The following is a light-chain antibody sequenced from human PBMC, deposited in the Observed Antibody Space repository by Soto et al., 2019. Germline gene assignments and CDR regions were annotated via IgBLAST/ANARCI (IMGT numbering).Light chain of an antibody. CDR1: QGISNY. V-gene: IGKV1-27*01. CDR3: QKYNNAPRT. Sequence: DIQMTQSPSSLSASVGDTVTITCRASQGISNYLAWYQQKPGQVPNLLIYAASTLQSGVPSRFSGSGSGPDFTLTISSLRPEDVATYYCQKYNNAPRTFGQGTKVEI. J-gene: IGKJ1*01. CDR2: AAS.